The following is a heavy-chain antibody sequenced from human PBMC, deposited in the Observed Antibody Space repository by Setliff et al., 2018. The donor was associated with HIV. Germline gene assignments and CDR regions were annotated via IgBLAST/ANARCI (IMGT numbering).Heavy chain of an antibody. V-gene: IGHV3-23*01. CDR3: ARSEGIAVAHDPKNYYYYGLDV. Sequence: PGGSLRLSCAASGFTFSSYAMSWVRQAPGKGLEWVSSISGTGYTTFYADSVKGRFTISRDNSKNTLFLQMNSLRAEDTALYYCARSEGIAVAHDPKNYYYYGLDVWGQGTTVTVSS. CDR2: ISGTGYTT. J-gene: IGHJ6*02. CDR1: GFTFSSYA. D-gene: IGHD6-19*01.